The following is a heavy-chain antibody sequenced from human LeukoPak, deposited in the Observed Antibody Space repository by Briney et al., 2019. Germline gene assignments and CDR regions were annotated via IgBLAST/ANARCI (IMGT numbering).Heavy chain of an antibody. CDR1: GFTFSSYS. V-gene: IGHV3-48*04. CDR3: ASSWAH. D-gene: IGHD3-16*01. CDR2: ISSSSSTI. J-gene: IGHJ4*02. Sequence: QAGGSLRLSCAASGFTFSSYSMNWVRQAPGKGLEWVSYISSSSSTIYYADSVKGRFTISRDNAKDSLYLQMNSLRAEDTAVYYCASSWAHWGQGTLVTVSS.